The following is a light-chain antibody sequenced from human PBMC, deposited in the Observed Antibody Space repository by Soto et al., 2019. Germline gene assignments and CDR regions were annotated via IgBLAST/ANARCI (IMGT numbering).Light chain of an antibody. V-gene: IGLV1-40*01. CDR1: SSDVGGYIF. J-gene: IGLJ1*01. Sequence: QSVLTQPPSASGSPGQSVTISCTGTSSDVGGYIFVSWYQQLPGTAPKLLIYGNSNRPSGVPDRFSGSKSGTSASLAITGLQAEDEADFYCQSHDSSLSAYVFGTGTKVTVL. CDR3: QSHDSSLSAYV. CDR2: GNS.